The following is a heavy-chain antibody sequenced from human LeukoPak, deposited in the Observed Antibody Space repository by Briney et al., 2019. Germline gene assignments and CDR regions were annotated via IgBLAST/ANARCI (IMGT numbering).Heavy chain of an antibody. Sequence: GGSLALSCAASGFTFRSYAMHWVRQAPGKGLEWVAVISYDGSNKYYADSVKGRFTISRDNSKNTLYLQMNSLRAEDTAVYYCAKGGGSGWPFDYWGQGTLVTVSS. CDR1: GFTFRSYA. V-gene: IGHV3-30*07. D-gene: IGHD6-19*01. CDR2: ISYDGSNK. J-gene: IGHJ4*02. CDR3: AKGGGSGWPFDY.